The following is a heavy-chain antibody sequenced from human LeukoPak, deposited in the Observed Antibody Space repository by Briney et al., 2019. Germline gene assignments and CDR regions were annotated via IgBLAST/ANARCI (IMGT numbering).Heavy chain of an antibody. V-gene: IGHV3-66*02. CDR3: ARTSGSFAGYFDF. CDR1: GFTVISNY. CDR2: IYSGGRT. Sequence: AGSLRLSCAASGFTVISNYMYWVRQTPGKGLECISVIYSGGRTYYADSVKGRFTISRDNSKNMLFLQMNSLRTEDTALYYCARTSGSFAGYFDFWGQGTLVTVSS. D-gene: IGHD1-26*01. J-gene: IGHJ4*02.